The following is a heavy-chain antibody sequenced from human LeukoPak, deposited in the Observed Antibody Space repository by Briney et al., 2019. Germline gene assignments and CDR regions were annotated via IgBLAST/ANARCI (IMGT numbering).Heavy chain of an antibody. D-gene: IGHD3-16*01. V-gene: IGHV4-4*02. J-gene: IGHJ5*02. CDR3: ARVGDYVWGSYYWFDP. Sequence: SGTLSLTCAVSGGSISSSNWWSWVRQPLGKGLEWIGEIYHSGSTNYNPSLKSRVTISVDKSKNQFSLKLSSVTAADTAVYYCARVGDYVWGSYYWFDPWGQGTLVTVSS. CDR1: GGSISSSNW. CDR2: IYHSGST.